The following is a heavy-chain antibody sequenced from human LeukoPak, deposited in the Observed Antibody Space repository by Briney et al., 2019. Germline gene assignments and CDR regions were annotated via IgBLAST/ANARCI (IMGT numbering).Heavy chain of an antibody. V-gene: IGHV4-31*11. CDR1: GGSISSGGYY. CDR2: IYYSGST. D-gene: IGHD5/OR15-5a*01. Sequence: PSQTLSLTCAVSGGSISSGGYYWSWIRQHPGKGLEWIGYIYYSGSTYYNPSLKSRVTISVDTSKNQFSLKLSSVTAADTAVYYCARGVSPPVSSYFDYWGQGTLVTVSS. J-gene: IGHJ4*02. CDR3: ARGVSPPVSSYFDY.